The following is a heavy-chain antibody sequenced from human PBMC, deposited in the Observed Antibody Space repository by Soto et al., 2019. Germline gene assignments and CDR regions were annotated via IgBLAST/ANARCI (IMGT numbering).Heavy chain of an antibody. CDR1: GGSFSGYY. Sequence: SETLSLTCAVYGGSFSGYYWNWIRQPLGKGLEWIGEINHSGSTNYNPSLKSRVTISVDTSKNQFSLKLSSVTAADTAVYYCARGAQNWGYYYYYGMDVWGQGTTVTVSS. D-gene: IGHD7-27*01. J-gene: IGHJ6*02. V-gene: IGHV4-34*01. CDR2: INHSGST. CDR3: ARGAQNWGYYYYYGMDV.